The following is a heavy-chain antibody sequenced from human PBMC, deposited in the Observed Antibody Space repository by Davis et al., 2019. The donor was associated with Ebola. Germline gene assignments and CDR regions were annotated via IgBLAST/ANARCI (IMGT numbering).Heavy chain of an antibody. D-gene: IGHD3-9*01. J-gene: IGHJ5*02. CDR3: ARSRITIAPHNWFDP. CDR2: ISGYNGNT. V-gene: IGHV1-18*01. CDR1: GYTFTSYG. Sequence: ASVKVSCKASGYTFTSYGISWVRQAPGQGLEWMGWISGYNGNTNYAQKFQGRVTMTTDTSTSTAYMELRSLRSDDTAVYYCARSRITIAPHNWFDPWGQGTLVTVSS.